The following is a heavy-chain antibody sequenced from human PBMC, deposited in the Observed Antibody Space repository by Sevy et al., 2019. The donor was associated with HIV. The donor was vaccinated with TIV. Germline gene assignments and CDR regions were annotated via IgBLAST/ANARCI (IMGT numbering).Heavy chain of an antibody. CDR3: AKIPAGGSYFSYFDS. Sequence: GGSLRLSCAASGFSFNKYGMHWVRQAPGEGLEWVAVIAYDGGNKYYTDSVKGRFTISRDNSKNTLYLQMNSLRAEDTAVYYCAKIPAGGSYFSYFDSWCQGTLVTVSS. J-gene: IGHJ4*02. CDR1: GFSFNKYG. CDR2: IAYDGGNK. V-gene: IGHV3-30*18. D-gene: IGHD1-26*01.